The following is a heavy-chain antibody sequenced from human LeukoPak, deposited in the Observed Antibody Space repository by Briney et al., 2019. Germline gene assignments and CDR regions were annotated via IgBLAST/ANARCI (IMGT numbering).Heavy chain of an antibody. D-gene: IGHD5-12*01. CDR3: ARADDIGSYYFDY. J-gene: IGHJ4*02. CDR1: GGSISSSSYY. CDR2: IYYSGST. Sequence: SETLSLTCTVSGGSISSSSYYWGWIRQPPGKGLEWIGSIYYSGSTYHNPSLKSRVTISVDRSKNQFSLKLSSVTAADTAVYYCARADDIGSYYFDYWGQGTLVTVSS. V-gene: IGHV4-39*07.